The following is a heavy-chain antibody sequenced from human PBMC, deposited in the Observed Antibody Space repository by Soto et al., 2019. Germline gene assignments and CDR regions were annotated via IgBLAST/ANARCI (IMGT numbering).Heavy chain of an antibody. V-gene: IGHV3-33*01. Sequence: QVQLVESGGGVVQPGRSLRLSCAASGFTFSSYAMHWVRQAPGKGLEWVALIWYDGGNEYYADSVKGRFTISRDNSKNMLYLQMSSLRAEDTAVYYCARGDFYGSGSSLDYWGKGTLVTVSS. CDR2: IWYDGGNE. D-gene: IGHD3-10*01. CDR3: ARGDFYGSGSSLDY. J-gene: IGHJ4*02. CDR1: GFTFSSYA.